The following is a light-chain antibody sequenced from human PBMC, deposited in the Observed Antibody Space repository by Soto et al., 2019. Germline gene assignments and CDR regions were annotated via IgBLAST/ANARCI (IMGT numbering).Light chain of an antibody. V-gene: IGKV3-15*01. CDR3: QQYNNWPTWT. Sequence: IVMTQSPATLSVSPGARATLSCRASQSVSSNLAWYQQKPGQAPRLLIYGASTRATGIPARFSGSGSGTEFTLTISSLQSEDFAVYYCQQYNNWPTWTFGQGTKVDIK. CDR2: GAS. J-gene: IGKJ1*01. CDR1: QSVSSN.